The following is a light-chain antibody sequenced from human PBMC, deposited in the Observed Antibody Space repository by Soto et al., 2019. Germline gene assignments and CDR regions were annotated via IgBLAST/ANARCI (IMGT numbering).Light chain of an antibody. CDR2: GAS. V-gene: IGKV3-15*01. Sequence: EIVMTQPPVTLSMSPGERATLSCRAGQSVSSNLAWYQQKPGQAPRLLIYGASTRATGIPARFTGSGSGTEFTLTISSLQFDDSAVYYCQQYNNWWTFGQGTKV. CDR1: QSVSSN. J-gene: IGKJ1*01. CDR3: QQYNNWWT.